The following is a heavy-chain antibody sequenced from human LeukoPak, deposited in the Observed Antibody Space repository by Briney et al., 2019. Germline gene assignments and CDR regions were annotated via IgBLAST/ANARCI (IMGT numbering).Heavy chain of an antibody. Sequence: GGSLRLSCAASGFTFSSYEMNWVRQAPGKGLDWHSYSNDSGSTMYYADSVKGRFTISRDNAKNSLYLQMNSLRVEDTAVYYCARDPLRVAGTGRYFDLWGRGTLVTVSS. CDR3: ARDPLRVAGTGRYFDL. CDR2: SNDSGSTM. J-gene: IGHJ2*01. V-gene: IGHV3-48*03. D-gene: IGHD1-14*01. CDR1: GFTFSSYE.